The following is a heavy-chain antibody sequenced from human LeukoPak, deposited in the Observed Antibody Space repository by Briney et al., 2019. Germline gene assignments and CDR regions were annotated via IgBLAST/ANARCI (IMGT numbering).Heavy chain of an antibody. V-gene: IGHV4-31*03. CDR2: IYYSGST. Sequence: SETLSLTCTVSGGSISSGGYYWSWLRQHPGKGLEWLGYIYYSGSTYYNPSLKSRVTISVDTSKNKFSLKLSSVTAADTAVYYCAIGGGAGNWFDPWGQGTLVTVSS. CDR1: GGSISSGGYY. D-gene: IGHD3-10*01. J-gene: IGHJ5*02. CDR3: AIGGGAGNWFDP.